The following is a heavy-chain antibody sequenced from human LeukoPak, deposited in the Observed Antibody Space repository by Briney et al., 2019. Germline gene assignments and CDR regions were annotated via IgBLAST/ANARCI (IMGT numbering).Heavy chain of an antibody. CDR3: ARVSGTSWLDY. J-gene: IGHJ4*02. Sequence: SHTLSLTCAISGDSISSNSAAWTWIRQSPSRGLEWLVRTYYRSKWYNECAVSVKSRISINPDTAKNQFSLQLNSVTPEDTAVYYCARVSGTSWLDYWGQGTLVTVSS. D-gene: IGHD6-13*01. V-gene: IGHV6-1*01. CDR2: TYYRSKWYN. CDR1: GDSISSNSAA.